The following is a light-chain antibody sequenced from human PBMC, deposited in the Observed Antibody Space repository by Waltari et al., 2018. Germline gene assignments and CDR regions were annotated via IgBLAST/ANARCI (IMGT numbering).Light chain of an antibody. J-gene: IGLJ2*01. V-gene: IGLV2-14*01. Sequence: QSALTQPASVSGSPGQAITISCTGTSSDICRYNYVSWYQQHPGKAPKLVISEVSNRPSGVSNRFSGSKSGNTASLTISGLQAEDGAHYYCSSYTNSGNVVFGGGTKLTVL. CDR1: SSDICRYNY. CDR2: EVS. CDR3: SSYTNSGNVV.